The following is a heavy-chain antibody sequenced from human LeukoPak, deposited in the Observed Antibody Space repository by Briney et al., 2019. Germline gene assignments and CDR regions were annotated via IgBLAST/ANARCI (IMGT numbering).Heavy chain of an antibody. V-gene: IGHV4-59*11. J-gene: IGHJ4*02. Sequence: SETLSLTCTVSGGSISSHYWSWIRQPPGKGLEWIGYIYYSGSTNYNPSLKSRVTISVDTSKNQFSLKLSSVTAADTVVYYCARDRGGYWGQGTLVTVSS. D-gene: IGHD3-16*01. CDR3: ARDRGGY. CDR1: GGSISSHY. CDR2: IYYSGST.